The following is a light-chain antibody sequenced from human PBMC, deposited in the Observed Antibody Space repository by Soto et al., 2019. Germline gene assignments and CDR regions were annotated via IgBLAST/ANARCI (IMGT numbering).Light chain of an antibody. J-gene: IGKJ5*01. CDR2: GAS. V-gene: IGKV3-20*01. CDR3: QQFGTSPPSI. CDR1: QSVSSNY. Sequence: EIVLTQSPGTLSLSPGERATLSCRASQSVSSNYLAWYQQKPGQAPRLLIYGASSRATAIPDRFSGSGSGTDFALTISRLEPEDFAVYCCQQFGTSPPSIFGQGTRLEIK.